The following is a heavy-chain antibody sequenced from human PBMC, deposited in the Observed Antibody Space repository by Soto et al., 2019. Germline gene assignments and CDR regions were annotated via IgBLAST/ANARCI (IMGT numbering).Heavy chain of an antibody. J-gene: IGHJ6*02. CDR3: ARDVEYSSSFYYYYGMGV. Sequence: GGSLRLSCAASGFTFSSYSMNWVRQAPGKGLEWVSSISSSSSYIYYADSVKGRFTISRDNAKNSLYLQMNSLRAEDTAVYYCARDVEYSSSFYYYYGMGVWGQGTTVTVSS. V-gene: IGHV3-21*01. CDR2: ISSSSSYI. D-gene: IGHD6-6*01. CDR1: GFTFSSYS.